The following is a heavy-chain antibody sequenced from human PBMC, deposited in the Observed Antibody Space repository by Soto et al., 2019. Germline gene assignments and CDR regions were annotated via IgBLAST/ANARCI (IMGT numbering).Heavy chain of an antibody. V-gene: IGHV4-31*03. CDR1: GGSISSGGYY. Sequence: QVQLQESGPGLVKPSQTLSLTCTVSGGSISSGGYYWSWIRQHPGKGLEWIGYIYYSGSTYYNPCPKSRVTIAVDTSKTQFSLKLSSVTAASTAVYYCAREEYCSSTSCYGFDYWGQGTLVTVSS. CDR2: IYYSGST. CDR3: AREEYCSSTSCYGFDY. J-gene: IGHJ4*02. D-gene: IGHD2-2*01.